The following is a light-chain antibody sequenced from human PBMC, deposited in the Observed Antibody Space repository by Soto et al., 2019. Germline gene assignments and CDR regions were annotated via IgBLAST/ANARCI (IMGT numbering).Light chain of an antibody. CDR1: QSISSTH. CDR2: GAS. CDR3: HQYGTSDMDT. Sequence: ETVLTQSPGTLSLSPGERATLSCRASQSISSTHLAWYQQKSGQAPRLLIYGASSRATGIPDRFSGSGSGTDFTLTITRLEPEDFAVYYCHQYGTSDMDTFGQGTKVEIK. V-gene: IGKV3-20*01. J-gene: IGKJ2*01.